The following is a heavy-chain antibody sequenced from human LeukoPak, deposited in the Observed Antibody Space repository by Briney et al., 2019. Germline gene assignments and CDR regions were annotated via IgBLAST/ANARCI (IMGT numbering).Heavy chain of an antibody. CDR2: ISSDGNDK. CDR1: GVTFSSYG. CDR3: AKVAYCGGDCYSGWFDP. Sequence: GGSLRLSCAASGVTFSSYGMHWVRQAPGKGLEWVALISSDGNDKLYGDSVKGRFTISRDNSKNTLYLQMNSLRAEDTAVYYCAKVAYCGGDCYSGWFDPWGQGTLVTVSS. V-gene: IGHV3-30*18. J-gene: IGHJ5*02. D-gene: IGHD2-21*02.